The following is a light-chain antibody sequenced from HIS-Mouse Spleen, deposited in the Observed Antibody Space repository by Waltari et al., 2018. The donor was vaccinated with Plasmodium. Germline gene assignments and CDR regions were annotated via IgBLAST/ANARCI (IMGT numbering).Light chain of an antibody. V-gene: IGKV4-1*01. J-gene: IGKJ2*01. Sequence: DIVLTQSPDSLAVSLGERATINSTSSQRVLYRSNNKNYLAWYQQTPGQPPKLLIYWASTRESGVPDRFSGSGSGTDFTLTISSLQAEDVAVYYCQQYYSTPPYTFGQGTKLEIK. CDR1: QRVLYRSNNKNY. CDR3: QQYYSTPPYT. CDR2: WAS.